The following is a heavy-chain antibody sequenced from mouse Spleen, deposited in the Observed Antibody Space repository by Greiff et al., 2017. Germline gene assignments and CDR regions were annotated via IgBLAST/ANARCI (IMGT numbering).Heavy chain of an antibody. CDR3: TRMGYDRRTWFAY. D-gene: IGHD2-14*01. Sequence: SGAELVRPGASVKLSCKALGYTFTDYEMHWVKQTPVHGLEWIGAIHPGSGGAAYTQKFKGKATLTADKSSSTAYMELSSLTSEDSAVYYCTRMGYDRRTWFAYWGQGTLVTVSA. CDR1: GYTFTDYE. J-gene: IGHJ3*01. V-gene: IGHV1-15*01. CDR2: IHPGSGGA.